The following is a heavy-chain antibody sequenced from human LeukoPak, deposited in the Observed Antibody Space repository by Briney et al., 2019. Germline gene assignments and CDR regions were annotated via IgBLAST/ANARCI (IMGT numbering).Heavy chain of an antibody. CDR3: AKWAADV. CDR2: ISGSGDKT. Sequence: GGSLRLSCAASGFTFSTSGMSWVRQAPGKGLEWVSGISGSGDKTYCADSVKGRFTISRDNLKNTLYLQMNSLRGEDTAVYYCAKWAADVGGQGTLVTVSA. CDR1: GFTFSTSG. J-gene: IGHJ4*02. V-gene: IGHV3-23*01.